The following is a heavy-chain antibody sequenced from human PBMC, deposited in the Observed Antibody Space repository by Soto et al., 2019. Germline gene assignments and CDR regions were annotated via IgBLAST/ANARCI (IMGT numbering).Heavy chain of an antibody. D-gene: IGHD2-15*01. CDR3: ASIDFSDYSQFDY. V-gene: IGHV4-30-4*01. CDR1: GGSISSGDYY. J-gene: IGHJ4*02. Sequence: QVQLQESGPGLVKPSQTLSLTCTVSGGSISSGDYYWSWIRQPPGKGLEWIGYIYYSGSTYYNPSPKSRVTISVDTSKIPFSPKLSSVTAGDAAVYYCASIDFSDYSQFDYWGQGTLVTVSS. CDR2: IYYSGST.